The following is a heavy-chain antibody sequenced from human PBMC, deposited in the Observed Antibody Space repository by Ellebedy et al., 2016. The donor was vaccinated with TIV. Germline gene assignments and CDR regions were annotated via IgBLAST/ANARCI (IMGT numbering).Heavy chain of an antibody. Sequence: GESLKISCAASGFTFTNYAMNWVRQAPGKGLEGVSAVSNSGDSTYYADSVKGRFTISRDNSKNTLYLQMSSLRAEDTDVYYCSFKGVATRVYWGQGTLVTVSS. CDR1: GFTFTNYA. CDR2: VSNSGDST. CDR3: SFKGVATRVY. J-gene: IGHJ4*02. D-gene: IGHD4-23*01. V-gene: IGHV3-23*01.